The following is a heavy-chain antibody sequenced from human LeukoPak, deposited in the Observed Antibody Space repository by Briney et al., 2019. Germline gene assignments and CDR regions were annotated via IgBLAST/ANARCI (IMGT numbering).Heavy chain of an antibody. J-gene: IGHJ4*02. V-gene: IGHV3-30-3*01. CDR2: ISYDGSNK. CDR3: AREGPASGYSSGWVDY. D-gene: IGHD6-19*01. CDR1: GFTFSDAW. Sequence: GGSLRLSCVASGFTFSDAWMSWVRQAPGKGLEWVAVISYDGSNKYYADSVKGRFTISRDNSKNTLYLQMNSLRAEDTAVYYCAREGPASGYSSGWVDYWGQGTLVTVSS.